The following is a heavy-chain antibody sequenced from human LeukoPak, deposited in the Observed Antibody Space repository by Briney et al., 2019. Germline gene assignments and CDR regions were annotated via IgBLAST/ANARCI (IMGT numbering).Heavy chain of an antibody. V-gene: IGHV3-74*01. J-gene: IGHJ4*02. D-gene: IGHD6-19*01. Sequence: GGSLRLSCAASGLTFSSHWMHWVRQAPGKGLVWVSRITNDGSSTTYADSVKGRFTISRDNSRNTVYLQMNSLRAEDTAVYYCARDGGIAVAGTVAYWGQGTLVTVSS. CDR2: ITNDGSST. CDR1: GLTFSSHW. CDR3: ARDGGIAVAGTVAY.